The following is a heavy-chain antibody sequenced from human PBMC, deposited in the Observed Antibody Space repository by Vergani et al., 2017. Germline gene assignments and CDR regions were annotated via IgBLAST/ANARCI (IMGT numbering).Heavy chain of an antibody. V-gene: IGHV1-2*02. Sequence: QVQLVQSGAEVKKPGASVKVSCKASGYTFTGYYIHWVRQAPGQGLEWMGWINPNSGGTNSAQKFQGRVTMTRDTSIITVYMEVSRLRSDDTAVYYCARDHHYYYAMDVWGQGTTVTVSS. CDR2: INPNSGGT. J-gene: IGHJ6*02. CDR3: ARDHHYYYAMDV. CDR1: GYTFTGYY.